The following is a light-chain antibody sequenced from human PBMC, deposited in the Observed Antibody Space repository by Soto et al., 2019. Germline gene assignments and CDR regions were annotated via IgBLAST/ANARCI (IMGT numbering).Light chain of an antibody. V-gene: IGLV2-8*01. CDR2: EIS. CDR3: SSYAGSNNFRV. J-gene: IGLJ2*01. CDR1: SSDVGDNKY. Sequence: QSALTQPPSASGSPGQSVTISCTGTSSDVGDNKYVSWYQQQPGKAPKVIIYEISERPSGVPDRFSGSKSGNTASLTVSGPRAEDEADYYCSSYAGSNNFRVFGGGTKLTVL.